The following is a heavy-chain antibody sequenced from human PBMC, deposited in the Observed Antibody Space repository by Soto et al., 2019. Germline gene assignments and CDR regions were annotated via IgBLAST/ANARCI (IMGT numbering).Heavy chain of an antibody. V-gene: IGHV4-31*03. CDR3: ARDYYDSSGYYYSFDY. J-gene: IGHJ4*02. CDR1: VGSISSGCYY. Sequence: QVQLQESGPGLVKPSQTLSLTCTVSVGSISSGCYYWSWIRQHPGKGLEWIGYIDYRGSTYYNPSLKSRITISVDTSKNQFSLKLSSVTAADTAVYYCARDYYDSSGYYYSFDYWGQGTLVTVSS. D-gene: IGHD3-22*01. CDR2: IDYRGST.